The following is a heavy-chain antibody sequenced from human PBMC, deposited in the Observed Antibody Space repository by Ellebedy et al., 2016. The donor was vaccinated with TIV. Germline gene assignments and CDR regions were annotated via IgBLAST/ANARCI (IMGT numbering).Heavy chain of an antibody. CDR2: ISSSSSYI. CDR3: ARVGRGYYFDY. Sequence: GESLKISCAASGFTFSSYSMNWVRQAPGKGLEWVSSISSSSSYIYYADSVKGRFTISRDNAKNSLYLQMNSLRAEDTAVYYCARVGRGYYFDYWGQGTLVTVSS. CDR1: GFTFSSYS. J-gene: IGHJ4*02. D-gene: IGHD3-10*01. V-gene: IGHV3-21*01.